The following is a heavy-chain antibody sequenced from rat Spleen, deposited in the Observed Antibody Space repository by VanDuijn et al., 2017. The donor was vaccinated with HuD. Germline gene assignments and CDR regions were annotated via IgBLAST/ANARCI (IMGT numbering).Heavy chain of an antibody. V-gene: IGHV2-6*01. CDR2: ISSGGST. J-gene: IGHJ1*01. CDR1: GFSLTSYH. Sequence: QVQLKESGPGLVQPSQTLSLTCTVSGFSLTSYHVSWVRQPSGKGLEWIAAISSGGSTYYNSALKSRLSISRDTSKSQVFLKMNSLHTDDTAIYFCTRSNWDLPYWNFDFWGPGTMVTVSS. D-gene: IGHD5-1*01. CDR3: TRSNWDLPYWNFDF.